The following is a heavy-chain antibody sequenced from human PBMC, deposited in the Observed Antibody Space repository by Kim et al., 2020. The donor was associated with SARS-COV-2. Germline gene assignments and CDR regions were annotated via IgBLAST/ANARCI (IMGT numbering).Heavy chain of an antibody. D-gene: IGHD2-21*02. Sequence: LVKVSCKASGGTFSSYAISWVRQAPGQGLEWMGGIIPIFGTANYAQKFQGRVTITADESTSTAYMELSSLRSEDTAVYYCARARASYPQAYCGGDCYSPYYYGMDVWGQGTTVTVSS. V-gene: IGHV1-69*13. J-gene: IGHJ6*02. CDR1: GGTFSSYA. CDR3: ARARASYPQAYCGGDCYSPYYYGMDV. CDR2: IIPIFGTA.